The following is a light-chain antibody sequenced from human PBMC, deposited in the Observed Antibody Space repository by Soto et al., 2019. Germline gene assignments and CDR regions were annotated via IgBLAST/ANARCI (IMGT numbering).Light chain of an antibody. J-gene: IGKJ4*01. CDR2: DTS. V-gene: IGKV3-11*01. CDR1: QSVSSN. Sequence: ETVMTQSPATLSVSPGERATLSCRASQSVSSNLAWYQQLPGQAPRLLIYDTSNRATGIPARFSGSGSGTDFTLTISSLEPEDFAVYYCQQRSDWPLTFGGGTKVDIK. CDR3: QQRSDWPLT.